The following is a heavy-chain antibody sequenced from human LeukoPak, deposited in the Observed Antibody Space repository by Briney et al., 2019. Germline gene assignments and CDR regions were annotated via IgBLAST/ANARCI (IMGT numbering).Heavy chain of an antibody. Sequence: GRCLRLSCAASVFTFSSYGMHCVRQVPGKGLEWVAVIWYDGRQKYYADSVKGRFTISRDNSKNRLFLQMNSLRCKDAAVYLCARDRCSGCSCDFSAGYYQHWGLGTLVTVSS. CDR3: ARDRCSGCSCDFSAGYYQH. CDR2: IWYDGRQK. CDR1: VFTFSSYG. V-gene: IGHV3-33*01. D-gene: IGHD2-15*01. J-gene: IGHJ1*01.